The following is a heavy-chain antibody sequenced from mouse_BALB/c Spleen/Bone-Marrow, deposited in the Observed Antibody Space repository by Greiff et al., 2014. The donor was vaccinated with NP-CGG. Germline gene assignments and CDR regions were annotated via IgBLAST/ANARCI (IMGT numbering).Heavy chain of an antibody. CDR2: IDPASGNT. J-gene: IGHJ3*01. D-gene: IGHD2-3*01. Sequence: EVQLQQSGADPVKPGASVKLSCTTSGFNIKDTFMHWVKQRPEQGLEWIGRIDPASGNTKYDPKFQGKATITAETSSNKVSLQLSGLTSEDTAVYYCAHDAPFTYWGQGTLVTVSA. CDR3: AHDAPFTY. V-gene: IGHV14-3*02. CDR1: GFNIKDTF.